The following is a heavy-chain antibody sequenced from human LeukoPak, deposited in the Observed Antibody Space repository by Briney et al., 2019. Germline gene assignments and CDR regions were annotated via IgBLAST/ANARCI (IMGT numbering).Heavy chain of an antibody. CDR2: ISLSSTYI. V-gene: IGHV3-21*01. J-gene: IGHJ4*02. D-gene: IGHD2-15*01. Sequence: GGSLRLSCAASGFTFSTYSMNWVLQAPGKGLEWVSSISLSSTYIYYADSVKGRFTISRDNAKNSLYLQMSSLRAEDTAMYYCARDMSPCSAGACYSDYWGQGTLVTVSS. CDR3: ARDMSPCSAGACYSDY. CDR1: GFTFSTYS.